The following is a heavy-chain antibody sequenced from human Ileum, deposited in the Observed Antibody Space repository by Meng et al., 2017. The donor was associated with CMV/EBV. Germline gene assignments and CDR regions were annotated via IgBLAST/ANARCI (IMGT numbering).Heavy chain of an antibody. D-gene: IGHD3-16*01. CDR2: ISAYNGNT. CDR1: GFSFSDYD. V-gene: IGHV1-18*01. Sequence: QVQLVQSATEVKKPGTSVKVYCKVSGFSFSDYDITWVRQAPGQGLEWMGWISAYNGNTHYAQKLQGRLTMTTDKSTGTAYMELRSLTSDDTAFYYCARWGPIIPLADYWGQGTLVTVSS. J-gene: IGHJ4*02. CDR3: ARWGPIIPLADY.